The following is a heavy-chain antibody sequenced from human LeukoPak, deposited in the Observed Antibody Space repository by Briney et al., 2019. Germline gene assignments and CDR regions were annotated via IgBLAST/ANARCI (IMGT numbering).Heavy chain of an antibody. J-gene: IGHJ4*02. CDR3: ARVVGGYNPFDY. CDR1: GFTFSRYP. CDR2: ISYDGSNK. Sequence: GGSLRLSCAASGFTFSRYPMHWVRQAPGKGLEWVAVISYDGSNKYYADSVKGRFTISRDNSKNTLYLQMNSLRAEDTAVYYCARVVGGYNPFDYWGQGTLVTVSS. D-gene: IGHD5-24*01. V-gene: IGHV3-30*04.